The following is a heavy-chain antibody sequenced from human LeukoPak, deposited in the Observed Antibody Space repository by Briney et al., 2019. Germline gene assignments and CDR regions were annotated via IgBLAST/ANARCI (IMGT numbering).Heavy chain of an antibody. V-gene: IGHV5-51*01. CDR3: ARQWGSYRSAVDY. J-gene: IGHJ4*02. Sequence: GESLKISCKGSGYSFSSYWIGWVRQMPGKGLEWMGIIYPGDSDTRHSPSFQGQVTISADKSISTAYLQWSSLKASDTAIYYCARQWGSYRSAVDYWGQGTLVTVSS. D-gene: IGHD3-16*02. CDR2: IYPGDSDT. CDR1: GYSFSSYW.